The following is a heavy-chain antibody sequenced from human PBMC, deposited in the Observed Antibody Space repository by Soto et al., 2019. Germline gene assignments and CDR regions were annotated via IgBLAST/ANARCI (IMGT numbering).Heavy chain of an antibody. CDR1: GFSLSDYY. CDR3: ARVRGDSSGSYYFDY. CDR2: ISSSGTTT. V-gene: IGHV3-11*01. D-gene: IGHD3-22*01. J-gene: IGHJ4*02. Sequence: KPGGSLRLSCAASGFSLSDYYVSWIRQAPGEGLEWVSYISSSGTTTHYADSVKGRFTISKDNAKNSLYLQMNSLRAEDTAVYYCARVRGDSSGSYYFDYWGQGTLVTVSS.